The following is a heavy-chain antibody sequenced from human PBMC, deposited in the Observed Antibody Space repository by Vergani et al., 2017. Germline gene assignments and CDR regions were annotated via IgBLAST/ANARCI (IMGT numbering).Heavy chain of an antibody. J-gene: IGHJ4*02. V-gene: IGHV3-64*01. CDR3: RTGGNQFVDRDY. CDR1: GFTFSVQA. D-gene: IGHD4-23*01. CDR2: ITGDGYNT. Sequence: EVQLVESGGGLVQPGGSLRLSCEVSGFTFSVQAMHWVRQTPGKRLEYVSTITGDGYNTFYANSVKGRFSVSRDNSKNTLYLHMGSLRREDTAVYYCRTGGNQFVDRDYWGQGTLVTVSS.